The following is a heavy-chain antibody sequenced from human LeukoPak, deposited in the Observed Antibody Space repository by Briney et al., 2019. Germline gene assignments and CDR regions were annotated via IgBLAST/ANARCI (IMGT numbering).Heavy chain of an antibody. V-gene: IGHV4-30-4*01. J-gene: IGHJ5*02. D-gene: IGHD2-2*01. CDR2: IYYSGST. CDR1: GGSISSGDYY. CDR3: ARGYCSSTSCYLFWFDP. Sequence: SETLSLTCTVSGGSISSGDYYWSWIRQPPGKGLEWIGYIYYSGSTYYNPSLKGRVTISVDTSKNQFSLKLSSVTAADTAVYYCARGYCSSTSCYLFWFDPWGQGTLVTVSS.